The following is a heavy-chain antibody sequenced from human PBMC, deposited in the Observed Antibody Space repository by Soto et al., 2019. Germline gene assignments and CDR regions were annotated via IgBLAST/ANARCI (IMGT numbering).Heavy chain of an antibody. V-gene: IGHV3-33*01. D-gene: IGHD4-4*01. CDR2: IWYDGSNK. J-gene: IGHJ6*02. CDR1: GFTFSSYG. CDR3: ARGDYSNYYYYGMDV. Sequence: AGESLKISCAASGFTFSSYGMHWVRQAPGKGLEWVAVIWYDGSNKYYADSVKGRFTISRDNSKNTLYLQMNSLRAEDTAVYYCARGDYSNYYYYGMDVWGQGTTVTVSS.